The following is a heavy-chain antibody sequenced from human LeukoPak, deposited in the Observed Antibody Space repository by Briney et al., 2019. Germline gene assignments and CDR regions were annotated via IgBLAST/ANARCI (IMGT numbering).Heavy chain of an antibody. Sequence: PGGSLRLSCAASGFTFSSYSMNWVRQAPGKGLEWVAVISYDGSNKYYADSVKGRFTISRDNSKNTLYLQMNSLRAEDTAVYYCARDPRLDYWGQGTLVTVSS. CDR1: GFTFSSYS. CDR3: ARDPRLDY. D-gene: IGHD6-25*01. CDR2: ISYDGSNK. J-gene: IGHJ4*02. V-gene: IGHV3-30*03.